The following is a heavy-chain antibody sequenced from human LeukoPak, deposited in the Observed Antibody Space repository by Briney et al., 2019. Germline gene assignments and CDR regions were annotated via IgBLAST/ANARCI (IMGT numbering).Heavy chain of an antibody. D-gene: IGHD2-2*01. CDR2: ISSSGTII. CDR1: AFTISASG. V-gene: IGHV3-48*01. Sequence: PGGSLILSCAASAFTISASGMSWVRQTSGKGLEWISYISSSGTIIYYADSVKGRFTISRDSAKNSLFLQMNSLRAEDTAVYYCARDSRSHCSSTACYGPYFDYWGQGTLVTVSS. CDR3: ARDSRSHCSSTACYGPYFDY. J-gene: IGHJ4*02.